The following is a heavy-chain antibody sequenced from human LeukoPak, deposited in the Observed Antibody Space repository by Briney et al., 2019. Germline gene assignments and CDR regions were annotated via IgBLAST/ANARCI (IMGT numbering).Heavy chain of an antibody. CDR3: AKSKGSWDY. D-gene: IGHD1-26*01. Sequence: GGSLRLSCVASGFTFSSYWMHWVRQAPGKGLEWVSAISGSGGSTYYADSVKGRFTISRDNSKNTLYLQMNSLRAEDTAVYYCAKSKGSWDYWGQGTLVTVSS. J-gene: IGHJ4*02. CDR2: ISGSGGST. CDR1: GFTFSSYW. V-gene: IGHV3-23*01.